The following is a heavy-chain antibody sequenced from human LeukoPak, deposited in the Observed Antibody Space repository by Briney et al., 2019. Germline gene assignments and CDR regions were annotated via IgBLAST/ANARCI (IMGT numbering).Heavy chain of an antibody. D-gene: IGHD3-9*01. Sequence: PGGSLRLSCAASGFTFSSYAMHWVRQAPGKGLEWVAVISYDGSNKYYADSVKGRFTISRDNSKNTLYLQMNSLRAEDTAVYYCARVPIGNILTGAFDYWGQGTLVTVSS. V-gene: IGHV3-30-3*01. CDR1: GFTFSSYA. CDR3: ARVPIGNILTGAFDY. J-gene: IGHJ4*02. CDR2: ISYDGSNK.